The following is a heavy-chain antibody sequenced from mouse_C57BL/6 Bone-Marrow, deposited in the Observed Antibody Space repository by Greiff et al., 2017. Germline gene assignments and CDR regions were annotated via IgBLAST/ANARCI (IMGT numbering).Heavy chain of an antibody. J-gene: IGHJ2*01. CDR2: INPTSGRT. D-gene: IGHD4-1*01. CDR1: GYTFTSYW. CDR3: ASSGPMGRSFDY. V-gene: IGHV1-55*01. Sequence: QVQLQQPGAELVKPGASVKMSCKASGYTFTSYWITWVKQRPGQGLEWIGDINPTSGRTNYNEKFKSKAIVTVDTSSNTAYMQLSSLTSEDSAVFYWASSGPMGRSFDYWGQGTTLTVSS.